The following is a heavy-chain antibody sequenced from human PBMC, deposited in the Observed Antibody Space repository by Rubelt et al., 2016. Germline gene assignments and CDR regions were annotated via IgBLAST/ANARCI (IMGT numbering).Heavy chain of an antibody. V-gene: IGHV4-34*02. D-gene: IGHD1-26*01. Sequence: GQLQQWGAGLLKPSETLSLTCAVYGGSFSAYYWGWIRQPPGKGLEWIGEINHSGSTSYNPSLKSRVTISVDTSKNQFSLGLTSVTAADTAVFYCARGIVGAPGGGSPNYYYGMDVWGQGTTVTVSS. CDR2: INHSGST. CDR1: GGSFSAYY. J-gene: IGHJ6*02. CDR3: ARGIVGAPGGGSPNYYYGMDV.